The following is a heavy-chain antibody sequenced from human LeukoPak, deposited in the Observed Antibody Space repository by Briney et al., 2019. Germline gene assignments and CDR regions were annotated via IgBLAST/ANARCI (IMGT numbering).Heavy chain of an antibody. D-gene: IGHD6-19*01. V-gene: IGHV4-59*08. CDR2: IYYSGST. Sequence: SETLSLTCSVSGGSISSSYWTWIRQPPGKGLEWIGCIYYSGSTNYNPSLKSRVTISVDTSKNQFSLHLSSVTAADTAVYYCARREAVTGTPRAWFDPWGQGTLVTVSS. J-gene: IGHJ5*02. CDR1: GGSISSSY. CDR3: ARREAVTGTPRAWFDP.